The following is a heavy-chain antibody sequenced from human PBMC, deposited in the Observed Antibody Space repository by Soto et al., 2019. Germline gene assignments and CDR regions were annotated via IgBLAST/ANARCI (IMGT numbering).Heavy chain of an antibody. CDR1: GDSVSSSNYY. CDR3: ASAAEKLLVQPKLDF. D-gene: IGHD6-25*01. Sequence: QVQLQESGPGLVKPSETLSLTCTVSGDSVSSSNYYWSWVRQPPGKGLEWIGYIYYSGSTNYNPSLKSRVTISVDTSKNQFSLKLRSVNAADTSVYDCASAAEKLLVQPKLDFWGQGTLLTVSS. J-gene: IGHJ4*02. CDR2: IYYSGST. V-gene: IGHV4-61*01.